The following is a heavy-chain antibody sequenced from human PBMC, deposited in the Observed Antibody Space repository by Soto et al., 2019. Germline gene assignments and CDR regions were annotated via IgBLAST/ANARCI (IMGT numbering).Heavy chain of an antibody. J-gene: IGHJ4*02. CDR1: GGSFSGYY. V-gene: IGHV4-34*01. Sequence: SETLSLPCAVYGGSFSGYYWSWIRQPPGKGLEWIGEINHSGSTNYNPSLKSRVTISVDTSKNQFSLKLSSVTAADTAVYYCARGRGSSTSCYFDYWGQGTLVTVSS. CDR2: INHSGST. D-gene: IGHD2-2*01. CDR3: ARGRGSSTSCYFDY.